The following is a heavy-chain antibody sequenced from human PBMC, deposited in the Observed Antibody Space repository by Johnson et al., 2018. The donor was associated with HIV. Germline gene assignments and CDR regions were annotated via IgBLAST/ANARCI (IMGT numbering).Heavy chain of an antibody. CDR2: ISYDGGLK. Sequence: QVQLVESGGGVVQPGRSLRLSCAASGFSFSSYAMHWVRQAPGKGLEWVTVISYDGGLKYYADSVKGRFTISRDNSKNTLYLQMNSLRAEDTAVYYCAREYSSGYPDAFDIWGQGTMVTVSS. V-gene: IGHV3-30*04. J-gene: IGHJ3*02. CDR3: AREYSSGYPDAFDI. D-gene: IGHD3-22*01. CDR1: GFSFSSYA.